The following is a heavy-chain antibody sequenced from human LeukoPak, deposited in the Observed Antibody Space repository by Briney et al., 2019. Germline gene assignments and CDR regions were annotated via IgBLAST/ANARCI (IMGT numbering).Heavy chain of an antibody. CDR3: TVDRLFFQF. V-gene: IGHV3-15*01. Sequence: GGSLRLSCVGSGFTFSNAWVSWVRLTPEKGLEWLGLVKSETDGGTIDHAAPVKGRFNISRDDSSNTVFLQMSSLKIDDTAVYYCTVDRLFFQFWGQGSLVTVSS. CDR2: VKSETDGGTI. CDR1: GFTFSNAW. D-gene: IGHD3-3*01. J-gene: IGHJ4*02.